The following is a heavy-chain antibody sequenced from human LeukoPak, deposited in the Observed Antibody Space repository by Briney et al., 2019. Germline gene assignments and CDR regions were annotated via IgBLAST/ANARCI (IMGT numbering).Heavy chain of an antibody. CDR3: AKDRGEVWFDP. D-gene: IGHD3-10*01. CDR2: INWNGGST. Sequence: GGSLRLSCAASGFTFDDYGMSWVRQAPGKGLEWVSGINWNGGSTGYADSVKGRFTISRDNSKNTLYLQMNSLRGEDTAVYYCAKDRGEVWFDPWGQGTLVTVSS. J-gene: IGHJ5*02. CDR1: GFTFDDYG. V-gene: IGHV3-20*04.